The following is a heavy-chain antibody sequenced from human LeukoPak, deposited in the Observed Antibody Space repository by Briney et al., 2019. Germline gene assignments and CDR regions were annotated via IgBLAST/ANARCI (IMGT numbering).Heavy chain of an antibody. CDR2: IIGSSGST. J-gene: IGHJ4*02. D-gene: IGHD5-12*01. CDR3: AKGAYDYIEIAYFDY. V-gene: IGHV3-23*01. CDR1: GFSFNNYA. Sequence: GGSLRLSCVAPGFSFNNYAMNWVRQAPGKGLELVSLIIGSSGSTFYADSVKGRFTISRDKSKNTLYLQMNSLRAEDTAVYYCAKGAYDYIEIAYFDYWGQGSLVTVSS.